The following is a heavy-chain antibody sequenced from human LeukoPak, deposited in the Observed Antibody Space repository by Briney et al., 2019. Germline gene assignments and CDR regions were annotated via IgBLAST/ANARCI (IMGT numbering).Heavy chain of an antibody. D-gene: IGHD4-17*01. Sequence: ASVKVSCKASGYTFIWYYMHWVRQAPGQGLEWMGIINPSGGSTSYAQKFQGRVTMTRDTSTSTVYMEPSRLRSEDTAVYYCARGGYGDRIDYWGQGTLVSVSS. CDR1: GYTFIWYY. J-gene: IGHJ4*02. CDR2: INPSGGST. V-gene: IGHV1-46*01. CDR3: ARGGYGDRIDY.